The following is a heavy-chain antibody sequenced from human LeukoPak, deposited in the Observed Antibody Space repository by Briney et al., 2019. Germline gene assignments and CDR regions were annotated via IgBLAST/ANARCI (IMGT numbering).Heavy chain of an antibody. Sequence: SGPTLVKPTQTLTLTCSFSGFSPTTRPLGVGWIRQPPGKALEWLAAIYWDDDERYNPSLRTRLTVTTATSKNQVVLIMTNMDPVDTATYYCAHRRSGYDWNHGDFDYWGQGTLVTVSS. V-gene: IGHV2-5*02. J-gene: IGHJ4*02. CDR2: IYWDDDE. CDR3: AHRRSGYDWNHGDFDY. D-gene: IGHD3-22*01. CDR1: GFSPTTRPLG.